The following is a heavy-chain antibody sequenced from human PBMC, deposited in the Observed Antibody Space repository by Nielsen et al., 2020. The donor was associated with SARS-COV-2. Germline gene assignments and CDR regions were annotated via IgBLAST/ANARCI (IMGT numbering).Heavy chain of an antibody. CDR1: GGSISGSSYY. CDR2: IHYSGST. Sequence: SETLSLTCTVSGGSISGSSYYWGWIRQPPGKGLEWIGSIHYSGSTYYNPSLKSRVTISVDTSKNQFSLKLSSVTAADTAVYYCARNNKGYCSGGSCYYYYGMDVWGQGTTVTVSS. V-gene: IGHV4-39*07. CDR3: ARNNKGYCSGGSCYYYYGMDV. J-gene: IGHJ6*02. D-gene: IGHD2-15*01.